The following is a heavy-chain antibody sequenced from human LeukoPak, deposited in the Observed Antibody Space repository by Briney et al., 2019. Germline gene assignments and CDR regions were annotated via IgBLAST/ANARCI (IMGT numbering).Heavy chain of an antibody. D-gene: IGHD2-15*01. V-gene: IGHV3-30-3*01. CDR1: GFTFSSYA. Sequence: GGSLRLSCAASGFTFSSYAMHWVRQAPGKGLEWVAVISYDGSNKYYADSVKGRFTISRDNSKNTLYLQMNSLRAEDTAVYYCAKGGHGIYYFDYWGQGTLVTVSS. CDR2: ISYDGSNK. J-gene: IGHJ4*02. CDR3: AKGGHGIYYFDY.